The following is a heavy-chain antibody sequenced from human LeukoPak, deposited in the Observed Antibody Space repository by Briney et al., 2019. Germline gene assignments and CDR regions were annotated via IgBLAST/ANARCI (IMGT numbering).Heavy chain of an antibody. D-gene: IGHD1-26*01. CDR1: GGSISSYY. Sequence: SETLSLTCTVSGGSISSYYWGWIRQPPGKGLEWIGNIYFSGSTYYNPSLRSRVTISIDTSKNQFSLKLISVTAADTAVYYCARQKRWELLGESAGAFDIWGQGTMVTVSS. CDR3: ARQKRWELLGESAGAFDI. CDR2: IYFSGST. V-gene: IGHV4-39*01. J-gene: IGHJ3*02.